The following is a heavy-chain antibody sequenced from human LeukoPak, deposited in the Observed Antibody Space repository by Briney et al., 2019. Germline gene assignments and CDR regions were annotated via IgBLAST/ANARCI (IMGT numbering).Heavy chain of an antibody. CDR2: ISGSGGST. Sequence: GGSLRLSCAASGFTFSSYAMSWVRQAPGKGLEWVSAISGSGGSTYYADSVKGRFTISRDNSKNTLYLQMNSLRAEDTAVYYCAKDLAYDSSGYPHAFDIWGQGTMVTVSS. CDR1: GFTFSSYA. J-gene: IGHJ3*02. CDR3: AKDLAYDSSGYPHAFDI. V-gene: IGHV3-23*01. D-gene: IGHD3-22*01.